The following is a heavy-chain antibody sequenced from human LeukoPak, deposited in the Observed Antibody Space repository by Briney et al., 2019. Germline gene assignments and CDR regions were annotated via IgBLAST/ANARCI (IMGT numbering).Heavy chain of an antibody. CDR3: ARESVTTSYYYGMDV. D-gene: IGHD4-11*01. Sequence: ASVKVSCKASGYTFTSYGISWARQAPGQGLEWMGWISAYNGNTNYAQKLQGRVTMTTDTSTSTAYMELRSLRSDDTAVYYCARESVTTSYYYGMDVWGQGTTVTVSS. V-gene: IGHV1-18*01. CDR2: ISAYNGNT. J-gene: IGHJ6*02. CDR1: GYTFTSYG.